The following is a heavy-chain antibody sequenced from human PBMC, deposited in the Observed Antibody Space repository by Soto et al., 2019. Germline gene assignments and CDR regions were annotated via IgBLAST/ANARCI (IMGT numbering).Heavy chain of an antibody. J-gene: IGHJ3*02. D-gene: IGHD4-4*01. CDR3: ARDSMDSKLFRLDAFDI. CDR2: ISAYNGNT. V-gene: IGHV1-18*01. Sequence: GASVKVSCKASGYTFTSYGISWVRQAPGQGLEWMGWISAYNGNTNYAQKLQGRVTMTTDTSTSTAYMELRSLRSDDTAVYYCARDSMDSKLFRLDAFDIWGQGTMVTVSS. CDR1: GYTFTSYG.